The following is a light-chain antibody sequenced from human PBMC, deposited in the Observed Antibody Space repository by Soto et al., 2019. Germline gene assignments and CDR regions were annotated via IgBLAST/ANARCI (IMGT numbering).Light chain of an antibody. J-gene: IGKJ3*01. Sequence: IVLTQSPGPLSLSPGARATLSCGASQSVTNTFLAWYQQQPGQAPRLLIYGASSRATGVPDRFSGSGSGTDFTLTISRLEPGDFAVYYCQQYGTPLFTCGPGTKVDIK. V-gene: IGKV3-20*01. CDR2: GAS. CDR3: QQYGTPLFT. CDR1: QSVTNTF.